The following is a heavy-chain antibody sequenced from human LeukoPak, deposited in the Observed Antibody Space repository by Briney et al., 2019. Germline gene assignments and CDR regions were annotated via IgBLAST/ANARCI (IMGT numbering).Heavy chain of an antibody. CDR1: GFTFSSYG. CDR2: IWYDGSNK. D-gene: IGHD6-6*01. V-gene: IGHV3-33*01. CDR3: ARSPYSSSHFDY. J-gene: IGHJ4*02. Sequence: QPGGSLRLSCAASGFTFSSYGMHWVRQAPGKGLEWVAAIWYDGSNKYYADSVKGRFTISRDNSKNTLYLQMNSLRAEDTAVYYCARSPYSSSHFDYWGQGTLVTVSS.